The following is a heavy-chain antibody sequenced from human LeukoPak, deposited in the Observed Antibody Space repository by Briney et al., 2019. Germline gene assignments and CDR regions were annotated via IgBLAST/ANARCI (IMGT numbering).Heavy chain of an antibody. Sequence: GGSLRLSCAASGLTLRNYAMTWVRQAPGKGLEWVSGLSDNAFSTYYADSVKGRFSISRDSDKNTLYLQMNSLRVDDTAVYYCAKDHIYYYGSGSTYDYWGQGTLVTVSS. CDR2: LSDNAFST. D-gene: IGHD3-10*01. J-gene: IGHJ4*02. CDR3: AKDHIYYYGSGSTYDY. CDR1: GLTLRNYA. V-gene: IGHV3-23*01.